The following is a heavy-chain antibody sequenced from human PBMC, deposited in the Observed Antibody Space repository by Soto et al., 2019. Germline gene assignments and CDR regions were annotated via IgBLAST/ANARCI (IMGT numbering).Heavy chain of an antibody. CDR3: GRSHGYGGIIGAFDI. D-gene: IGHD4-17*01. CDR1: GYSLTSFG. CDR2: IYPSDADT. V-gene: IGHV5-51*01. Sequence: GQCPKCAGRGSGYSLTSFGIRWVRQMPRKGLEWMGIIYPSDADTRYSPSFQGQVTISADKSINTAYLQWSSLRASDTAIYYCGRSHGYGGIIGAFDIWGQGTMGTVSS. J-gene: IGHJ3*02.